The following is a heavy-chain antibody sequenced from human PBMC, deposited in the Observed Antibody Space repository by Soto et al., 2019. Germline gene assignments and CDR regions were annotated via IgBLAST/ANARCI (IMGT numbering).Heavy chain of an antibody. CDR2: ISDSGGST. V-gene: IGHV3-23*01. J-gene: IGHJ4*02. CDR1: GFTFSSYA. CDR3: AKDRVGQGDLDS. D-gene: IGHD3-16*01. Sequence: GGSLRLSCVASGFTFSSYAMTWVRQAPGKGLEWVSIISDSGGSTYYADSVKGRFTISRDNSKNTLYLQMNSLRAEDTALYYCAKDRVGQGDLDSWGQGTLVTVSS.